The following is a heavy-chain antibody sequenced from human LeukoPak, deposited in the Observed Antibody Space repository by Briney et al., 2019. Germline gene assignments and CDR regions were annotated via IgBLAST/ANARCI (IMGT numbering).Heavy chain of an antibody. J-gene: IGHJ6*02. Sequence: LGGSLRLSCAASGLSFNKHAMRAVCQVPGTGLEWVSSVSDTEDDTYHAEAVQCRFNISRDHSKNTLYLQMNSLRADDTAVYYCAKSFRGFSDWNHHGLSLKTDYSMDVWGRGPTVTVS. V-gene: IGHV3-23*01. D-gene: IGHD6-19*01. CDR1: GLSFNKHA. CDR2: VSDTEDDT. CDR3: AKSFRGFSDWNHHGLSLKTDYSMDV.